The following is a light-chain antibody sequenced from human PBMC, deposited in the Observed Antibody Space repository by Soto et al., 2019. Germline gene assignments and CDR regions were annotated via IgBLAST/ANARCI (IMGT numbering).Light chain of an antibody. CDR3: SLDAGSSNYV. J-gene: IGLJ1*01. CDR2: DVS. Sequence: QSVLTQPASVSGSPGQSITMSCTDVGFYGLVSWYQQYPGKVPKLMIYDVSQRPSGVSDRFSGSKSGNTAYLTISALQADDEADYYCSLDAGSSNYVFGTGTKVTVL. V-gene: IGLV2-23*02. CDR1: VGFYGL.